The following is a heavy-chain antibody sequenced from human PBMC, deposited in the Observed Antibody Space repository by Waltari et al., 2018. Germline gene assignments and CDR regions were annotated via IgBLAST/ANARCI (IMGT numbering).Heavy chain of an antibody. CDR1: GDSVSSGGNS. V-gene: IGHV4-30-2*06. Sequence: QLQLQESGSGVVKPSETLSLSCGVSGDSVSSGGNSWNWLRQSPGKGLEWIGYIYQNWPTYYNPSLQSRITISVDESKNQFSLRFKSVTAADTAIYYCARDQHSYFDCLGQGILVTVSS. CDR2: IYQNWPT. J-gene: IGHJ4*02. CDR3: ARDQHSYFDC.